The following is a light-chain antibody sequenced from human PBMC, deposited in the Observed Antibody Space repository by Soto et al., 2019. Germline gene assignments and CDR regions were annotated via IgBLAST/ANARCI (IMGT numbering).Light chain of an antibody. CDR3: QQYGSTNQL. J-gene: IGKJ1*01. CDR1: ESVTNNY. Sequence: EIVLTQSPVTLSLSPGERATLSCRASESVTNNYLAWYQRKPGQAPRLLLYGASYRATDIPYRFSGSGSGTDFTLTIARLEAEDLAVYICQQYGSTNQLFGLGTKVEI. V-gene: IGKV3-20*01. CDR2: GAS.